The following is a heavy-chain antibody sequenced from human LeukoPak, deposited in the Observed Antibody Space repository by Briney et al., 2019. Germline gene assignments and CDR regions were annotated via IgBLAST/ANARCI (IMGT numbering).Heavy chain of an antibody. Sequence: ASVKVSCKASGYTFTGYYMHWVRQAPGQGLEWMGWINPNSGGTNYAQKFQGWVTMTRDTSISTAYMELSRLRSEDTAVYYCARSHRYCSSTSCSYYFDYWGQGTLVTVSS. D-gene: IGHD2-2*01. CDR2: INPNSGGT. CDR1: GYTFTGYY. V-gene: IGHV1-2*04. CDR3: ARSHRYCSSTSCSYYFDY. J-gene: IGHJ4*02.